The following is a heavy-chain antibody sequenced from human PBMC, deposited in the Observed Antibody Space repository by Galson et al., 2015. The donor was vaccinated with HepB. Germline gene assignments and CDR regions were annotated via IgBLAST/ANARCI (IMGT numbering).Heavy chain of an antibody. CDR3: TTYPKVVAVSEYFQH. D-gene: IGHD2-15*01. Sequence: SLRLSCAASGLTFSSYGMSWVRQAPGKGLQWVSGISGSGGTTYYADSVKGRFTISRDDSKNTLYLQMNSLKTEDTAVYYCTTYPKVVAVSEYFQHWGQGTLVTVSS. CDR1: GLTFSSYG. CDR2: ISGSGGTT. J-gene: IGHJ1*01. V-gene: IGHV3-23*01.